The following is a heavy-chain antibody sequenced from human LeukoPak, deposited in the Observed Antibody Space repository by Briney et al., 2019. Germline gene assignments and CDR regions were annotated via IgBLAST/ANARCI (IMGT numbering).Heavy chain of an antibody. Sequence: ASVKVSCKASGYTFTSYDINWVRQATGQGLEWMGWMNPNSGNTGYAQKFQGRVTMTRNTSIRTAYMELSSLGSEDTAVYYCARGYCSGGICSGMDVWGQGTTVTVSS. J-gene: IGHJ6*02. CDR3: ARGYCSGGICSGMDV. CDR1: GYTFTSYD. V-gene: IGHV1-8*01. D-gene: IGHD2-15*01. CDR2: MNPNSGNT.